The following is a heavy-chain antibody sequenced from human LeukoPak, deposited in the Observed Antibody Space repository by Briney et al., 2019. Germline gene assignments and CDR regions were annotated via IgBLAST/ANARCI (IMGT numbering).Heavy chain of an antibody. D-gene: IGHD2-21*01. V-gene: IGHV3-7*01. J-gene: IGHJ4*02. Sequence: GGSLRLSCAASGFTFSSYWMSWVRQAPGKGLEWVANIKQDGSEKYYVDSVKGRFIISRDNAKNSVYLQMNSLRVEDTALYYCVRTVAYWGQGTPVIVSS. CDR3: VRTVAY. CDR2: IKQDGSEK. CDR1: GFTFSSYW.